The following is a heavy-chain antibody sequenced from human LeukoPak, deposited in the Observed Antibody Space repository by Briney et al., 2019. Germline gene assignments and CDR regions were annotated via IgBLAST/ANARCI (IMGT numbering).Heavy chain of an antibody. V-gene: IGHV4-39*01. Sequence: SQTLSLTCTVSGGSISSGSYYWGWIRQPPGKGLEWIGSIYYSGSTYYNPSLKSRVTISVGTSKNQFSLKLSSVTAADTAVYYCARHYPGDYYDSSGYWNAFDIWGQGTMVTVSS. J-gene: IGHJ3*02. D-gene: IGHD3-22*01. CDR1: GGSISSGSYY. CDR2: IYYSGST. CDR3: ARHYPGDYYDSSGYWNAFDI.